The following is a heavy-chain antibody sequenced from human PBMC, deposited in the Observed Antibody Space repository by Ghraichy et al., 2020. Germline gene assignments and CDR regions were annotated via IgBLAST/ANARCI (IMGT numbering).Heavy chain of an antibody. D-gene: IGHD1-26*01. CDR3: VRSLYNFNSGCLQH. Sequence: ASVKVSCKASGYTFTDYYINWVRQAPGQGLEWMGRLNPDSGGTHYAPTFEGRVTLTRDTSINTVYMDLSTLRSDDTAVYFCVRSLYNFNSGCLQHWGQGTLVTVSA. CDR1: GYTFTDYY. J-gene: IGHJ1*01. V-gene: IGHV1-2*06. CDR2: LNPDSGGT.